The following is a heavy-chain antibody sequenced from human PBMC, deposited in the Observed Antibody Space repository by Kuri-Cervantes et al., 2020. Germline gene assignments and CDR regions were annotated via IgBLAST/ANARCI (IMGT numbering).Heavy chain of an antibody. V-gene: IGHV4-59*01. D-gene: IGHD1-1*01. CDR1: GDSMSSYY. CDR3: AGGTNYYYYYYMDV. Sequence: SETLSLTCTVSGDSMSSYYWSWIRQPPGKGLEWIGYSYSGGSTNYNSSLQSRLTISVGTSKRQFSLRLSSMTAADTAVYYCAGGTNYYYYYYMDVWGKGTTVTVSS. CDR2: SYSGGST. J-gene: IGHJ6*03.